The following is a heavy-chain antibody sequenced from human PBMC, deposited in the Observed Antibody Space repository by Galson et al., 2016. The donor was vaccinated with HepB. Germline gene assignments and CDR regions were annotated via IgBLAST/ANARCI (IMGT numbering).Heavy chain of an antibody. CDR2: IIGSGGST. J-gene: IGHJ4*02. CDR1: GFTFSSYS. Sequence: SLRLSCAASGFTFSSYSMVWVHQTPGKGLEWVSDIIGSGGSTSYGDSVKGRFTISRDNSKTTVYLQMNSLRAEDTAVYYCAASSGWWAEHYWGQGTLVTVSS. V-gene: IGHV3-23*01. D-gene: IGHD6-19*01. CDR3: AASSGWWAEHY.